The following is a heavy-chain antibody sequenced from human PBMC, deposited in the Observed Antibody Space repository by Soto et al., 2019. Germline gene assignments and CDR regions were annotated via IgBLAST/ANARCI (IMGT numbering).Heavy chain of an antibody. J-gene: IGHJ5*02. V-gene: IGHV4-34*01. CDR3: ARLVVTFNWFDP. D-gene: IGHD3-22*01. Sequence: QVQLQQWGAGLLKPSETLSLTCDVYGGSFSGYFWSWIRQPPGKGLEWIGEINDSGSTNYNPSLKSRVTISVDTSKNHFSLKLSSVTAADTALYYCARLVVTFNWFDPWGQGTLVTVSS. CDR2: INDSGST. CDR1: GGSFSGYF.